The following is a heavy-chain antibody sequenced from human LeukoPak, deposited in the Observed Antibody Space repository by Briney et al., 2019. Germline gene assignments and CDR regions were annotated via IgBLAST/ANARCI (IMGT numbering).Heavy chain of an antibody. J-gene: IGHJ3*02. V-gene: IGHV4-59*01. CDR1: GGSISSYY. D-gene: IGHD5-18*01. Sequence: SETLSLTCTVSGGSISSYYWTWIRQPPGNGLEWIGYIYYSGSTNYNPSLKSRVTISVDTSKNQFSLKLSSVTAADTAVYYCARDLSVTTRDDAFDIWGQGTMVTVSS. CDR2: IYYSGST. CDR3: ARDLSVTTRDDAFDI.